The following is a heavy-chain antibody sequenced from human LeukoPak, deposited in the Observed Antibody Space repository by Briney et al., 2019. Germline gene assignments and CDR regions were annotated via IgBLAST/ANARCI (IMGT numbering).Heavy chain of an antibody. CDR2: ISSSSSYT. J-gene: IGHJ6*02. Sequence: PGGSLRLSCAASGFTFSDYYMSWIRQAPGKGLEWVSYISSSSSYTNYADSVKGRFTISRDNAKNSLYLQMNSLRAEDTAVYYCATDYAGNSLWYYYGLGVWGQGTTVTVSS. D-gene: IGHD4-23*01. CDR1: GFTFSDYY. CDR3: ATDYAGNSLWYYYGLGV. V-gene: IGHV3-11*06.